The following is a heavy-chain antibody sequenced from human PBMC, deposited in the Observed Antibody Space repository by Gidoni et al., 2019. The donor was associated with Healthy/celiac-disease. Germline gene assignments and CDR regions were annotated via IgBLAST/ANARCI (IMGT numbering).Heavy chain of an antibody. J-gene: IGHJ4*02. D-gene: IGHD4-17*01. CDR2: ISGSGVTT. CDR1: GFTFSSYA. Sequence: EVQLLDSGGGLVQPGGSLRLSCAASGFTFSSYAMSWVRQAPGKGPECVSTISGSGVTTYYADSVKGRFTISRDNSKNTLYLQVNSLRAEDTAVYYCAKRSTVTLFDYWGQGTLVTVSS. V-gene: IGHV3-23*01. CDR3: AKRSTVTLFDY.